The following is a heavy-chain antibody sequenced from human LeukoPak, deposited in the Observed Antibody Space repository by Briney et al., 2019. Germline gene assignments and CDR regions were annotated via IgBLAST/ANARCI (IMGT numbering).Heavy chain of an antibody. CDR3: AREGSYPRGFDY. Sequence: GGSLRLSCAASGFTFSYYGIHWVRQAPGKGLDWVAFIRSDGSNKYYADSVKGRFTISRDNSKNTLYLELHSLRTEDTAVYYCAREGSYPRGFDYWGQGTLVTVSS. D-gene: IGHD1-26*01. J-gene: IGHJ4*02. CDR2: IRSDGSNK. CDR1: GFTFSYYG. V-gene: IGHV3-30*02.